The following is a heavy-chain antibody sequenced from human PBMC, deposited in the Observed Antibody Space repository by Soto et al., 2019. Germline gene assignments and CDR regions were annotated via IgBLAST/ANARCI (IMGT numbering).Heavy chain of an antibody. J-gene: IGHJ4*02. D-gene: IGHD6-13*01. V-gene: IGHV3-30*03. CDR1: GFTFSSYG. CDR2: VANDGSNQ. Sequence: QVQLVESGGGVVQPGRSLRLSCAASGFTFSSYGMQWVRQSPGEGPEWVAIVANDGSNQYYAESVKGRFTISRDNSNTTVFLEMDSLRPEDTAVYYCARSSGGSSWYPPDYWGQGTLVTVSS. CDR3: ARSSGGSSWYPPDY.